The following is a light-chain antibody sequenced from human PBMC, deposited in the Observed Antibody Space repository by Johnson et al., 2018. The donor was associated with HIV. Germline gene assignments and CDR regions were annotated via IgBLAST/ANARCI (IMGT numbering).Light chain of an antibody. Sequence: QSMLTQPPSVSAAPGQKVTISCSGSNSNIGNNYVSWYQQLPGTAPKLLIYESDQRPSGIPDRFSGSKSGTSATLDITGLQTGDEADYYCGTWDCGLSAGGVFGTGTKGTVL. V-gene: IGLV1-51*02. CDR3: GTWDCGLSAGGV. CDR2: ESD. CDR1: NSNIGNNY. J-gene: IGLJ1*01.